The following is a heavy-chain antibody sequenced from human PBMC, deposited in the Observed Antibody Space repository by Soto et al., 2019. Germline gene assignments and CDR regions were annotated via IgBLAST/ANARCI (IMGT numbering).Heavy chain of an antibody. D-gene: IGHD6-13*01. J-gene: IGHJ6*02. Sequence: EVQLVESGGGQLKPGGSLRLSCAASGFTFSTYGMSWVRQATGKGLEWVSYITSNNYLYYADSVKGPFTISRDNAKNSLNLQMNSLGAEDTAVYYCAREEQQLPPYYYYGMDVWGQGTMVTVSS. CDR2: ITSNNYL. V-gene: IGHV3-21*01. CDR1: GFTFSTYG. CDR3: AREEQQLPPYYYYGMDV.